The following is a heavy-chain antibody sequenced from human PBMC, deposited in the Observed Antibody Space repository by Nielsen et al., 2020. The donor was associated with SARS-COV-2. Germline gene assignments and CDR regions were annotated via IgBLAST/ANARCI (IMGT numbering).Heavy chain of an antibody. J-gene: IGHJ6*02. Sequence: WIRQPPGKGLEWVSYISSSSSTIYYADSVKGRFTISRDNAKNSLYLQMNSLRAEDTAVYYCARDRYSSSWYLPYYYYGTDVWGQGTTVTVSS. D-gene: IGHD6-13*01. CDR2: ISSSSSTI. CDR3: ARDRYSSSWYLPYYYYGTDV. V-gene: IGHV3-48*01.